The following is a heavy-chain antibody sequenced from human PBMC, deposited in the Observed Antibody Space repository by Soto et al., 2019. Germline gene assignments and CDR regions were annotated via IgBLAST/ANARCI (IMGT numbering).Heavy chain of an antibody. J-gene: IGHJ6*02. CDR3: ARGRASRYCMDV. V-gene: IGHV1-8*01. Sequence: VHLVQSGAEVTKPGASVKVSCKASGYTFTSYDINWVRQATGQGLEWMGWMNPNSGNTGYAQKFQGGVTMTRNTSISTAYMELSSLRSEDTAVYYCARGRASRYCMDVWGQGTTVTVSS. CDR1: GYTFTSYD. CDR2: MNPNSGNT.